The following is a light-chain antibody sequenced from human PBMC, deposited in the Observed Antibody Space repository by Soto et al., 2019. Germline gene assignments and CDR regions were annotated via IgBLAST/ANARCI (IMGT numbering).Light chain of an antibody. Sequence: IQMTQSPSSLSASVGDRVTITCRASRDITSDLSWYQQKPGKAPRRLISAASTLQDGVLSRFSGSGSGADFTLTVSSLQPEDFATYYCLQHYGLPPTFGEGTKVEMK. J-gene: IGKJ2*01. CDR1: RDITSD. CDR2: AAS. CDR3: LQHYGLPPT. V-gene: IGKV1-17*01.